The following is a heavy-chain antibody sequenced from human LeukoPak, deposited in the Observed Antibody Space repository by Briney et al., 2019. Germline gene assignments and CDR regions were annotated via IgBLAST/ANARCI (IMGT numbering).Heavy chain of an antibody. J-gene: IGHJ4*02. V-gene: IGHV3-30-3*01. CDR1: GFTFSTYA. Sequence: GRSLRLSCAASGFTFSTYAMHCVRQAPGKGLEWVAFISYDGSNEYYSDSVKGRFTISRDNSKNTLYLQMNSLRAEDTAVYYCARDNYGGDYWGQGTLVTVSS. D-gene: IGHD4-23*01. CDR3: ARDNYGGDY. CDR2: ISYDGSNE.